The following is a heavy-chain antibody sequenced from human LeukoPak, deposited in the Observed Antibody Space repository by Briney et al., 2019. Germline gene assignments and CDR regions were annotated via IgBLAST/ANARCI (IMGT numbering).Heavy chain of an antibody. CDR1: GCTFTGYY. J-gene: IGHJ4*02. D-gene: IGHD6-13*01. V-gene: IGHV1-2*02. CDR3: ARGRLSIAAAGY. CDR2: INPNSGGT. Sequence: ASVKVSCKASGCTFTGYYMHWVRQAPGQGLEWMGWINPNSGGTNYAQKFQGRVTMTRDTSISTAYMELSRLRSDDTAVYYCARGRLSIAAAGYWGQGTLVTVSS.